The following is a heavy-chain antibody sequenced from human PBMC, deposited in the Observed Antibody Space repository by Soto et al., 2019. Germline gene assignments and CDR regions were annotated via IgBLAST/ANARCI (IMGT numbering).Heavy chain of an antibody. V-gene: IGHV6-1*01. CDR3: ARAQRAAYSSSWYDPSPYYYYGMDV. J-gene: IGHJ6*02. CDR2: TYYRSKWYN. Sequence: PAPTLSLTCAISGDSVSRNSAAWTWIRQSPSRGLEWLGRTYYRSKWYNDYAVSVKSRITINPDTSTNQFSLQLNSVTPEDTAVYYCARAQRAAYSSSWYDPSPYYYYGMDVWGQGTTVTVSS. CDR1: GDSVSRNSAA. D-gene: IGHD6-13*01.